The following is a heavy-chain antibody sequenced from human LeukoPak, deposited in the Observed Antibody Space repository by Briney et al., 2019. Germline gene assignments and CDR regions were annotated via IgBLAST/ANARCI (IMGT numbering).Heavy chain of an antibody. CDR3: ARVDFWSGYYGAHLAY. V-gene: IGHV7-4-1*02. J-gene: IGHJ4*02. CDR2: INTNTGNP. D-gene: IGHD3-3*01. Sequence: ASVKVSCKASGYTFTSYAMNWVRQAPGQGLEWMGLINTNTGNPTYAHGFTGRFVFSLDTSVSTAYLQISSLKAGDTAVYYCARVDFWSGYYGAHLAYWGQGTLVTVSS. CDR1: GYTFTSYA.